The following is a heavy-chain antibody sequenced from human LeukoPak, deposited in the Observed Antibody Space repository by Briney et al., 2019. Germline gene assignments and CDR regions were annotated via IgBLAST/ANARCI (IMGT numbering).Heavy chain of an antibody. CDR1: GGTFSSYA. V-gene: IGHV1-69*04. CDR3: ARDRVSDFWNSGMDV. D-gene: IGHD3-3*01. Sequence: SVKVSCKASGGTFSSYAISWVRQAPGQGLEWMGRIIPIFGIANYAQKFQGRVTITADKSTSTAYMELSSLRSEDTAVYYCARDRVSDFWNSGMDVWGQGTTVTVSS. CDR2: IIPIFGIA. J-gene: IGHJ6*02.